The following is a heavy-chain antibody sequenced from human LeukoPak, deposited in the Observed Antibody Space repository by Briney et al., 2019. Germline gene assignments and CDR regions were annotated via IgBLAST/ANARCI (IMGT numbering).Heavy chain of an antibody. CDR3: ARWYYYYFDY. J-gene: IGHJ4*02. CDR2: IYYSGST. CDR1: GGPISTYY. D-gene: IGHD3-10*01. V-gene: IGHV4-59*01. Sequence: PSETLSLTCTVSGGPISTYYWSWIRQPPGKGQEWIGHIYYSGSTNYNPSLKSRVTISVDTSKKQFSLKLSSVTAADTAVYYCARWYYYYFDYWGQGTLVTVSS.